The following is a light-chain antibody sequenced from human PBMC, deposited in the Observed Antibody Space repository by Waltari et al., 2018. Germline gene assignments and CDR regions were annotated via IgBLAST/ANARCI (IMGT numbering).Light chain of an antibody. V-gene: IGLV1-44*01. CDR3: ASWDDSLQGWV. CDR2: VNQ. Sequence: SVLTQPPSTSGTPGQRVTISGSGSKSNIGNNSVDWFQPFPGTAPKVLIYVNQQRPAAVPDRFSGSKSGTSASLAISGLQSEDEADYYCASWDDSLQGWVFGGGTKLTVL. J-gene: IGLJ3*02. CDR1: KSNIGNNS.